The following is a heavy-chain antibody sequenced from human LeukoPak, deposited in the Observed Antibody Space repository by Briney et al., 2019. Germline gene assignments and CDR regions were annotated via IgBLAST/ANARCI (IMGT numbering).Heavy chain of an antibody. CDR3: TPSLYDILTGSDY. CDR2: IRSKANSYAT. CDR1: GFTFSGSA. D-gene: IGHD3-9*01. V-gene: IGHV3-73*01. Sequence: GGSLRLSCAASGFTFSGSAMHWVRQASGKGLKWVGRIRSKANSYATAYAASVKGRFTISRDDSKNTAYLQMNSLKTEDTAVYYCTPSLYDILTGSDYWGQGTLVTVSS. J-gene: IGHJ4*02.